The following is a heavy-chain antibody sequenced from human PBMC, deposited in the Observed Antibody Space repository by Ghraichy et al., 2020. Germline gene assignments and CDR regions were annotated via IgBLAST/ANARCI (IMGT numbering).Heavy chain of an antibody. D-gene: IGHD5-24*01. V-gene: IGHV3-23*01. CDR3: AKVGDGYNTGWYFDY. CDR1: GFTFSSYA. Sequence: GGSLRLSCAASGFTFSSYAMSWVRQAPGKGLEWVSAISGSGGSTYYADSVKGRFTISRDNSKNTLYLQMNSRRAEDTAVYYCAKVGDGYNTGWYFDYWGQGTLVTVSS. CDR2: ISGSGGST. J-gene: IGHJ4*02.